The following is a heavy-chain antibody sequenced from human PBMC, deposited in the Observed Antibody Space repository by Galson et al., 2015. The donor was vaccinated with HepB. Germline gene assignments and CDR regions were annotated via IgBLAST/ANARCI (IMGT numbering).Heavy chain of an antibody. V-gene: IGHV5-10-1*01. CDR2: IDPSDSFT. D-gene: IGHD2-15*01. J-gene: IGHJ3*02. Sequence: QSGAEVKQPGETLRISCNGSGYRFSSFWISWVRQTPGKGREWVGRIDPSDSFTNYSPSFQGNVTISSDKSVSTAYLQWTSLRAADTAMYYCARHGLPVVASPLGDSRADADDAFDIWGQGTMVTVSS. CDR1: GYRFSSFW. CDR3: ARHGLPVVASPLGDSRADADDAFDI.